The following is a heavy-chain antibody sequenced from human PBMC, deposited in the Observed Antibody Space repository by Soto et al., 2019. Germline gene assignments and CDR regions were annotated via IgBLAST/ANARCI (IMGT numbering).Heavy chain of an antibody. Sequence: GGSLRLSCAASGFTFSSYAMSWVRQAPEKGLEWVSAISRSGGSTYYADPVKGRFTISRDNSKNTLYLQMNSLRAEDTAVYYCAKPASFPGYSSSWYSARVSGTRFDPWGQGTLVTVSS. J-gene: IGHJ5*02. CDR2: ISRSGGST. V-gene: IGHV3-23*01. D-gene: IGHD6-13*01. CDR1: GFTFSSYA. CDR3: AKPASFPGYSSSWYSARVSGTRFDP.